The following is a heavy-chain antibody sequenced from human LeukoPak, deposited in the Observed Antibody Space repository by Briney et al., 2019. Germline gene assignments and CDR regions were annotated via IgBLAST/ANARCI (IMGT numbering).Heavy chain of an antibody. Sequence: GGSLRLSCAASGFTFSDYSVNWVRQAPGKGLEWVSSISSSSTYIYYADSVKGRFTISRDNAKNSLYLRMNSLRAEDTAVYYCARDRGYCSTTSCYAVTFDIWGQGTMVTVSS. CDR3: ARDRGYCSTTSCYAVTFDI. CDR1: GFTFSDYS. CDR2: ISSSSTYI. V-gene: IGHV3-21*01. J-gene: IGHJ3*02. D-gene: IGHD2-2*01.